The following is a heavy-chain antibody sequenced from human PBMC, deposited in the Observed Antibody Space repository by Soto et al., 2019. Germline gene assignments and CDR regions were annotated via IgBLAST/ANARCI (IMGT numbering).Heavy chain of an antibody. J-gene: IGHJ5*02. Sequence: QAQLVQSEAEVKKPWASVKVSCKASGYTFTSYAMHWVRQAPGQRLEWMGWINAGNGNTKYSQKFQRRVTITRDTSASTAYMELSSLRSEDTAVYYCARGTLMVRGVIQGGNWCDPWGQGTMVTVSS. CDR3: ARGTLMVRGVIQGGNWCDP. CDR2: INAGNGNT. V-gene: IGHV1-3*01. CDR1: GYTFTSYA. D-gene: IGHD3-10*01.